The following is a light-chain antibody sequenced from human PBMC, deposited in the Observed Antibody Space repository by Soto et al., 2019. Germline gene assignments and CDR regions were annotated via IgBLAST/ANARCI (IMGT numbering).Light chain of an antibody. Sequence: EIVMTQSPATLSVSPGERATLSCRASQSVSSNLAWYQQKPGQAPRLLIYGASTRATGIPARFSGSGSGTEFTLTISSLQSEDFAVYYCKQYMSSVTFGQGTKVEIK. CDR1: QSVSSN. J-gene: IGKJ1*01. V-gene: IGKV3-15*01. CDR2: GAS. CDR3: KQYMSSVT.